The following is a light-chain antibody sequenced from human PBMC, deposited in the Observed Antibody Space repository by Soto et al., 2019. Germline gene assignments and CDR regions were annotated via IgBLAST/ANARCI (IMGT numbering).Light chain of an antibody. J-gene: IGKJ5*01. Sequence: DIQMTQSPSSLSASVGDGVTITCRASQGIKNDLAWYQQKPGKAPKRLIYAVSSLQSGVPSRFSGSGSGTEFTLTISSLQPDDFATYYCQQYNTHSTFGQGTRLEIK. V-gene: IGKV1-17*01. CDR3: QQYNTHST. CDR2: AVS. CDR1: QGIKND.